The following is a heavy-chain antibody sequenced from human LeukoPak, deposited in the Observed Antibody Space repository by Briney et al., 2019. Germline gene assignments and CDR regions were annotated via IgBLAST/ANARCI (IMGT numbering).Heavy chain of an antibody. D-gene: IGHD4/OR15-4a*01. V-gene: IGHV1-46*01. CDR1: GYIFTSYY. J-gene: IGHJ5*02. Sequence: GAPAKLSRKASGYIFTSYYMHWVRQSPGQGLEWMGIINSSGGSTRYSQKFQGRVTMTRDTSTSTVYMELSSLRSEDTAVYYCARDLGAQTMVFFDPGGQGTLATVSS. CDR2: INSSGGST. CDR3: ARDLGAQTMVFFDP.